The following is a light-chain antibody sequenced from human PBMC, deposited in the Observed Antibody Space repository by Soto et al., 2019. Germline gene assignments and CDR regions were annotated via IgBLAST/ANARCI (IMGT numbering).Light chain of an antibody. CDR2: EVS. V-gene: IGLV2-8*01. J-gene: IGLJ2*01. CDR1: SSDVGGHNF. Sequence: QSVLTQPPSAFGSPGQSVTISCTGPSSDVGGHNFVSWYQQHPGKAPKFLSYEVSKRPSGVPDRFYGSKSGITASLTVSGLQADDEAYYYCSAYAGNNNPVIFGGGTKVTVL. CDR3: SAYAGNNNPVI.